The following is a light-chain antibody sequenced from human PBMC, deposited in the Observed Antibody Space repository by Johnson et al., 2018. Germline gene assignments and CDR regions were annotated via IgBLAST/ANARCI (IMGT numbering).Light chain of an antibody. J-gene: IGLJ1*01. V-gene: IGLV1-51*02. CDR2: ENN. CDR3: GTWDSSLSAGKV. CDR1: SSNIGNNY. Sequence: QSVLTQPPSVSAAPGQKVTISCSGSSSNIGNNYVSWYQQLPGTAPKLLIYENNKRPSGIPDRFSGSKSGTSATLGITGLQTGGEADDYCGTWDSSLSAGKVFGTGTKVTVL.